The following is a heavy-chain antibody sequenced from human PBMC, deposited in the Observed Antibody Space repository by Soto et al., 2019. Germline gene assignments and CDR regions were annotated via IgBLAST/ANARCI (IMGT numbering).Heavy chain of an antibody. CDR2: ISYDGSNK. Sequence: GGSLRLSCAASGFTFSSYAMHWVRQARGKGLEWVAVISYDGSNKYYADSVKGRFTISRDNSKNTLYLQMNSLRAEDTAVYYCARDQDTLHIVVVPAAIDYWGQGTLVTVSS. D-gene: IGHD2-2*01. CDR1: GFTFSSYA. CDR3: ARDQDTLHIVVVPAAIDY. J-gene: IGHJ4*02. V-gene: IGHV3-30-3*01.